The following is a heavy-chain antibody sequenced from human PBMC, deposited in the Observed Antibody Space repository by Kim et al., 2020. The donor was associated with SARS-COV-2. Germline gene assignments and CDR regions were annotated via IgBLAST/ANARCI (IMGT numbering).Heavy chain of an antibody. V-gene: IGHV1-2*06. Sequence: ASVMVSCKASGYTFTGYYMHWVRQAPGQGLEWMGRINPNSGGTNYAQKFQGRVTMTRDTSISTAYMELSRLRSDDTAVYYCARPQFGSYSRLDFGYWGQGTLVTVSS. CDR2: INPNSGGT. CDR3: ARPQFGSYSRLDFGY. CDR1: GYTFTGYY. D-gene: IGHD1-26*01. J-gene: IGHJ4*02.